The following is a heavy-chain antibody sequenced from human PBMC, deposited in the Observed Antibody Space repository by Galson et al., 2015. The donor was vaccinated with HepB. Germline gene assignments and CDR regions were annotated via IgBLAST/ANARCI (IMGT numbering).Heavy chain of an antibody. J-gene: IGHJ5*02. V-gene: IGHV1-18*01. CDR3: ARVIRKAYFNWFDP. D-gene: IGHD2/OR15-2a*01. CDR2: ISAYNGNT. Sequence: SVKVSCKASGYTFTTYGVSWVRQAPGQGLEWMGRISAYNGNTDYAQKFQGRVTMTTDTSTSTAYMELRSLGSDDTAVYYCARVIRKAYFNWFDPWGQGTLVTVSS. CDR1: GYTFTTYG.